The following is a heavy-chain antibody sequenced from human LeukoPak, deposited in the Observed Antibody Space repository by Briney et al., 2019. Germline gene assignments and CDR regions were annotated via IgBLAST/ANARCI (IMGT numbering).Heavy chain of an antibody. Sequence: GGSLRLSCAASGFTFSSYAMSWVRQAPGKGLEWVSGISAGGGSTYYADSVKGRFTISRDSSKNILYLQMNSLRAEDTAVYYCATIRGQYCSGGSCYGPDYWGQGTLVTVSS. CDR3: ATIRGQYCSGGSCYGPDY. V-gene: IGHV3-23*01. CDR1: GFTFSSYA. CDR2: ISAGGGST. J-gene: IGHJ4*02. D-gene: IGHD2-15*01.